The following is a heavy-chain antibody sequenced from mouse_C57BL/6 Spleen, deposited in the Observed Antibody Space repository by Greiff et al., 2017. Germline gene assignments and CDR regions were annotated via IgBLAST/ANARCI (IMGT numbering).Heavy chain of an antibody. V-gene: IGHV1-63*01. CDR1: GYTFTNYW. CDR3: ERGGCDSSYGYFDV. Sequence: VQLQQSGAELVRPGTSLKMSCKASGYTFTNYWIGWAKQRPGHGLEWIGDIYPGGGYTNYNEKFKGKDTLTTDNSSSTAYMQFSSMTSEDSDIYYCERGGCDSSYGYFDVWGTGTTVTVSS. CDR2: IYPGGGYT. D-gene: IGHD1-1*01. J-gene: IGHJ1*03.